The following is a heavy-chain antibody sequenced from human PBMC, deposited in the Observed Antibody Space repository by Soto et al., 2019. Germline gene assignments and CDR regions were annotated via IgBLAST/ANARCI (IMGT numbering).Heavy chain of an antibody. J-gene: IGHJ4*02. CDR2: INWKSDI. CDR3: AISQDRGGRTTFIY. Sequence: GGSLRLSCAVSGFTFDDNAMHWVRQAPEKGLEWVSGINWKSDIGYADSVKGRFTISRDNAENSLYLQMNSLRAEDTALYYCAISQDRGGRTTFIYWGQGTPVPVSX. D-gene: IGHD3-16*01. V-gene: IGHV3-9*01. CDR1: GFTFDDNA.